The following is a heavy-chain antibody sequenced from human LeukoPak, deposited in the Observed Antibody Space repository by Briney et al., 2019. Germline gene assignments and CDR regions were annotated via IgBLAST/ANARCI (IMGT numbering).Heavy chain of an antibody. J-gene: IGHJ4*02. CDR2: ISSLSDHT. D-gene: IGHD2-21*01. CDR1: GPIFNNYG. Sequence: GGSLRLSCVPSGPIFNNYGVSCVRQAPGRGLEGISTISSLSDHTHYADSVKGRFIISRDNFKNTVYLQMNSLRSEDTAIYFCAKDCCGEAFFEYWGQGALVTVSS. CDR3: AKDCCGEAFFEY. V-gene: IGHV3-23*01.